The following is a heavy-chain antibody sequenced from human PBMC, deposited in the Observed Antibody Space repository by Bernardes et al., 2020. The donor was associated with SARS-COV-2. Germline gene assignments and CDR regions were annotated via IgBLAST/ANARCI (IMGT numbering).Heavy chain of an antibody. CDR3: ASQPYDSSGYHPGY. CDR1: GGSLSGYY. D-gene: IGHD3-22*01. V-gene: IGHV4-34*01. Sequence: SETLSLTCAVYGGSLSGYYWNWIRQPPGKGLEWIGEINYSGSTNYNPSLKSRVTISVDTSKNQFSLKLRSVTAADTAVYYCASQPYDSSGYHPGYWGQGTLVTVSS. J-gene: IGHJ4*02. CDR2: INYSGST.